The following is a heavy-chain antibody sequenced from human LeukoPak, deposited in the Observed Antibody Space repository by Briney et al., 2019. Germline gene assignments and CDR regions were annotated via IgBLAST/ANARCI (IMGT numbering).Heavy chain of an antibody. D-gene: IGHD3-22*01. CDR1: GFTFSSYA. CDR3: AKSPSLYYYDSSGYADY. Sequence: GGSLRLSCAAFGFTFSSYAMSWVRQAPGKGLEWVSAISGSGGSTYYADSVKGRFTISRDNSKNTLYLQMNSLRAEDTAVYYCAKSPSLYYYDSSGYADYWGQGTLVTVSS. J-gene: IGHJ4*02. CDR2: ISGSGGST. V-gene: IGHV3-23*01.